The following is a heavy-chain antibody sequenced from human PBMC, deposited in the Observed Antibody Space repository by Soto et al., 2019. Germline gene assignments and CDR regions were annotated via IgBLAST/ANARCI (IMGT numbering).Heavy chain of an antibody. J-gene: IGHJ6*03. CDR1: GFTFSDYS. Sequence: EVQLVESGGGLVQPGGGSLRLSCAASGFTFSDYSVMWVRQAPGRGLEWLSYLLASGTTMYFADSVKGRFTISRDNVENSVYLNMNSLSAEDTAVYYCARVRGPVISQYYMDVWGKGTTVTVSS. CDR2: LLASGTTM. CDR3: ARVRGPVISQYYMDV. D-gene: IGHD2-21*01. V-gene: IGHV3-48*01.